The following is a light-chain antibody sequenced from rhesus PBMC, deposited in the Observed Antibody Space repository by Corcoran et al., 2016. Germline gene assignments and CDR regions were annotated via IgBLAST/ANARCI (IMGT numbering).Light chain of an antibody. CDR2: GAS. J-gene: IGKJ1*01. CDR3: QQYSNWPRT. CDR1: QSVSSS. Sequence: EIVLAQSPATLSLSPGERATLSCRASQSVSSSLAWYRQKPGQVPRLLLYGASNRATGITDRFSGSGSGTDFTLNISSLEPEDFVVYYCQQYSNWPRTFGQGTKVEIK. V-gene: IGKV3-42*03.